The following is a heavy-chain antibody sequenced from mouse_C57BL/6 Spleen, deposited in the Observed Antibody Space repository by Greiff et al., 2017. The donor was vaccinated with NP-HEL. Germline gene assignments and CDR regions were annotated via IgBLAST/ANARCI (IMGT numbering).Heavy chain of an antibody. D-gene: IGHD4-1*01. V-gene: IGHV5-9*01. CDR3: ARQASPGTYFDV. Sequence: EVKLVESGGGLVKPGGSLKLSCAASGFTFSSYTMSWVRQTPEKRLEWVATISGGGGNTYYPDSVKGRFTISRDNAKNTLYLQMSSLRSEDTALYYCARQASPGTYFDVWGTGTTVTVSS. CDR2: ISGGGGNT. CDR1: GFTFSSYT. J-gene: IGHJ1*03.